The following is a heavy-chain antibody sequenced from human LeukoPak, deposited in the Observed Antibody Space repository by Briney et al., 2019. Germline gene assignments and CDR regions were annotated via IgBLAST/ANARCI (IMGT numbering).Heavy chain of an antibody. Sequence: GGSLGLSCAASGFTFSRNAMSWVRQTPGKGLEWVSDISDSGGSTYYADSVKGRFTISRDNSKNTLYLQMNSLRAEDTAVYYCAKGGYDFWSASAYFDYWGQGTLVTVSS. J-gene: IGHJ4*02. V-gene: IGHV3-23*01. CDR1: GFTFSRNA. D-gene: IGHD3-3*01. CDR3: AKGGYDFWSASAYFDY. CDR2: ISDSGGST.